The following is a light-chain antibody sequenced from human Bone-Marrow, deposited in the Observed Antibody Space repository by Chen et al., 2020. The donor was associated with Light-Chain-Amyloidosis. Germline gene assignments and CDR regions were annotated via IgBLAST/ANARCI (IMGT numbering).Light chain of an antibody. CDR1: QSVNTY. V-gene: IGKV3-11*01. CDR2: DAS. CDR3: QQRSNWPRRT. Sequence: EIVLTQSPATLYLSPGERATLSCRASQSVNTYLAWYQQKLGQAPRLLIYDASNRATGIPARFSGSGSGTDFTLIISSLEPEDFAVYYCQQRSNWPRRTFGQGTKLEI. J-gene: IGKJ2*01.